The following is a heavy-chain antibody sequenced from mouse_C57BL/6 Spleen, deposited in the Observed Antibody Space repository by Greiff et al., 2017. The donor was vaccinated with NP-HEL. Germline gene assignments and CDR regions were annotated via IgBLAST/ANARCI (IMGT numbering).Heavy chain of an antibody. D-gene: IGHD1-1*01. V-gene: IGHV1-72*01. CDR3: ARQGDYYGSSSWYFDV. J-gene: IGHJ1*03. CDR2: IDPNSGGT. Sequence: VQQSCKASGYTFTSYWMHWVKQRPGRGLEWIGRIDPNSGGTKYNEKFKSKATLTVDKPSSTAYMQLSSLTSEDSAVYYCARQGDYYGSSSWYFDVWGTGTTVTVSS. CDR1: GYTFTSYW.